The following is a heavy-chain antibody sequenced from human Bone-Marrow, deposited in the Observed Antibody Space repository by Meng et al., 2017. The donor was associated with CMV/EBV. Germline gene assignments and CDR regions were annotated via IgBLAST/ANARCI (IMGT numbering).Heavy chain of an antibody. CDR2: ISYDGSNK. CDR1: GFTFSSYA. Sequence: GESLKISCAASGFTFSSYAMHWVRQAPGEGLEWVAVISYDGSNKYYADSVKGRFTISRDNSKNTLYLQMNSLRAEDTAVYYCARDLDVVVPAAAQYYYYYYGMDVWGQGTTVTISS. CDR3: ARDLDVVVPAAAQYYYYYYGMDV. J-gene: IGHJ6*01. V-gene: IGHV3-30-3*01. D-gene: IGHD2-2*01.